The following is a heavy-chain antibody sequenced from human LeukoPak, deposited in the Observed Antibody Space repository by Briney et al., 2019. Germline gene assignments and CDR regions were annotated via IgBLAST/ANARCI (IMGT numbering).Heavy chain of an antibody. J-gene: IGHJ4*02. V-gene: IGHV1-18*01. CDR3: ARVAAADYFDY. CDR1: GYTFTSYG. Sequence: GASVKVSCKASGYTFTSYGIGWVRQAPGQGLEWMGWINPYNGNTNYAQKLQGRVTMTTDTSTSTAYMELRSLRSDDTAVYYCARVAAADYFDYWGQGTLVTVSS. CDR2: INPYNGNT. D-gene: IGHD6-13*01.